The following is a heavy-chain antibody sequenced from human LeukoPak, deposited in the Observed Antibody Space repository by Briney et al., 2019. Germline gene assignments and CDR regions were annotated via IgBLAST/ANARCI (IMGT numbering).Heavy chain of an antibody. CDR3: AARPLLPPRFDY. CDR1: GFTFSSYP. D-gene: IGHD2-15*01. Sequence: GGSLRLSCAASGFTFSSYPMSWVRQAPAKGLQWVSAISGGGGSAYYADSVKGQFTISRDNSKSTLYLQMNSLRAEDTAIYYCAARPLLPPRFDYWGQGTLVTVSS. V-gene: IGHV3-23*01. CDR2: ISGGGGSA. J-gene: IGHJ4*02.